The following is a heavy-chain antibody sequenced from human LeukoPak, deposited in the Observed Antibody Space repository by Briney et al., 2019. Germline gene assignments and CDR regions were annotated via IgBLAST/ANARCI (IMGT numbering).Heavy chain of an antibody. V-gene: IGHV3-21*01. D-gene: IGHD3-10*02. J-gene: IGHJ6*04. CDR3: AELGITMIGGV. CDR1: GFTFTSYT. CDR2: ISSRSTYI. Sequence: GGSLRLSCAASGFTFTSYTMNWVRQAPGKGLEWVSSISSRSTYIYYADSVKGRFTISRDNAKNSLYLQMNSLRAEDTAVYYCAELGITMIGGVWGKGTTVTISS.